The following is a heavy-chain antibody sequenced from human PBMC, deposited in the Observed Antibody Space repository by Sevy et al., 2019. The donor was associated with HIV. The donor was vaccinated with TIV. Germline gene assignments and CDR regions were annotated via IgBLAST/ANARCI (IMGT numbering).Heavy chain of an antibody. D-gene: IGHD3-22*01. CDR2: INPNRGGT. V-gene: IGHV1-2*02. Sequence: ASVKVSCKASGYTFTGYYMHWVRQAPGQGLEWMGWINPNRGGTNYAQKFQGRVTMTRDTSISTAYMELSRLRSDDTAVYYCARDSTPYYYDSSGYQSPYFDYWGQGTLVTVSS. CDR3: ARDSTPYYYDSSGYQSPYFDY. CDR1: GYTFTGYY. J-gene: IGHJ4*02.